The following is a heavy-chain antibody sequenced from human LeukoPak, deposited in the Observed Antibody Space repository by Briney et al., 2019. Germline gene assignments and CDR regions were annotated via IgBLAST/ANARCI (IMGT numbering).Heavy chain of an antibody. V-gene: IGHV3-23*01. CDR3: ASRVDY. CDR2: ISGSGDIT. CDR1: GFTFSRYA. J-gene: IGHJ4*02. Sequence: GGSLRLSCAASGFTFSRYAMSWVRQPPGKGLEWVPVISGSGDITYYVDSVKGRFTISRDNSKNTLYLQMNSLRAEDTAVYYCASRVDYWGQGTLVTVSS.